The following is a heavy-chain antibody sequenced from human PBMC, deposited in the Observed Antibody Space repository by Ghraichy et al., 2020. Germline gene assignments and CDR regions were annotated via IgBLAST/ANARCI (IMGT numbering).Heavy chain of an antibody. V-gene: IGHV4-38-2*02. CDR3: AREYWGAYYYDMDV. J-gene: IGHJ6*02. CDR2: FYHSGST. Sequence: SETLSLTCTVSGYSISSGNYWGWIRQPPGKGLEWIGSFYHSGSTYYNPSLKSRVTISVDTSKNQFSLKLSPVTAADTAVYYCAREYWGAYYYDMDVWGQGTTVTVSS. D-gene: IGHD3-16*01. CDR1: GYSISSGNY.